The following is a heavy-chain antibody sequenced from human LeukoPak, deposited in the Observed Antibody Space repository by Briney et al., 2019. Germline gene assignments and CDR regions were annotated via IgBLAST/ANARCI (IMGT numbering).Heavy chain of an antibody. CDR3: ARARIAVAGTGGFDY. V-gene: IGHV1-46*01. D-gene: IGHD6-19*01. Sequence: ASVKVSCKASGYTFTGYYMHWVRQAPGQGLEWMGIINPSGGSTSYAQKFQGRVTMTRDTSTSTVYMELSSLRSEDTAVYYCARARIAVAGTGGFDYWGQGTLVTVSS. J-gene: IGHJ4*02. CDR2: INPSGGST. CDR1: GYTFTGYY.